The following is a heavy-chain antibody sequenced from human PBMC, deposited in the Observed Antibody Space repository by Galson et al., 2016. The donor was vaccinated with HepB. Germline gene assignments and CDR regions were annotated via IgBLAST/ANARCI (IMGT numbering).Heavy chain of an antibody. D-gene: IGHD5-12*01. J-gene: IGHJ4*02. CDR3: ARHGRGRPLF. V-gene: IGHV4-39*01. CDR1: GDSLNDYY. Sequence: SETLSLTCSVSGDSLNDYYWAWIRQSPGKGLEWIGSVFSNGDPFYIPSLKSRVHISIDTSKSQVSLRLSSVNATDTAYYYCARHGRGRPLFWGQGILFIVSS. CDR2: VFSNGDP.